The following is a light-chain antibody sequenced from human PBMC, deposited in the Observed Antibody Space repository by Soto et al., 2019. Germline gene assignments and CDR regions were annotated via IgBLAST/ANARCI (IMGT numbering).Light chain of an antibody. J-gene: IGKJ4*01. CDR3: QQYNKWPPLT. CDR2: GAS. CDR1: QSVSSN. V-gene: IGKV3-15*01. Sequence: EIVMTQSPATLSVSLGERATLSCRASQSVSSNLAWYQQKPGQAPRLLIYGASTRATGIPARFSGSGSETEFTLTISSLQSEDSAVYYCQQYNKWPPLTFGGGTKVEIK.